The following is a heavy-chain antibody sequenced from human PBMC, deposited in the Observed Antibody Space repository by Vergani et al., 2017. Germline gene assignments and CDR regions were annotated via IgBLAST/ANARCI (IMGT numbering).Heavy chain of an antibody. J-gene: IGHJ5*02. CDR2: ISWNSGSI. V-gene: IGHV3-9*01. CDR1: GFSFDDYA. D-gene: IGHD6-13*01. CDR3: AGLDYSSRQNP. Sequence: EVQLVESGGGLVQPGRSLRLSCAASGFSFDDYAMHWVRQAPGKGLEWVSGISWNSGSIGYADAVKGRFTISRDKAKNSLYLQMNSLRAEDTALYYCAGLDYSSRQNPWGQGTLVTVSS.